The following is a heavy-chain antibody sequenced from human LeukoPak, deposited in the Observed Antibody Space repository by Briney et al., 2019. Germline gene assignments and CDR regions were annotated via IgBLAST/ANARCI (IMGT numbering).Heavy chain of an antibody. CDR3: ARTSRGVGFMVDT. V-gene: IGHV1-8*01. CDR1: GYTFTSYD. Sequence: ASVTVTCKASGYTFTSYDINWMRQASGQGLEWLGWMSPDSGDTGYAQNFQGRITMTRDTSISTAYMELSSLRSEDTAVYYCARTSRGVGFMVDTWGQGNLVTVSS. CDR2: MSPDSGDT. D-gene: IGHD2-15*01. J-gene: IGHJ5*02.